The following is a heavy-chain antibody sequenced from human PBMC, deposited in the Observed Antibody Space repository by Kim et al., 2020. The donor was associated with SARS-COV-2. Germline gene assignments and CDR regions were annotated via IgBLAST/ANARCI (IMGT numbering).Heavy chain of an antibody. CDR3: ARGRDYGGNSPDAFDI. D-gene: IGHD4-17*01. J-gene: IGHJ3*02. CDR2: ISSSGSTI. CDR1: GFTFSSYE. Sequence: GGSLRLSCAASGFTFSSYEMNWVRQAPGKGLEWVSYISSSGSTIYYVDSVKGRFTISRDNAKNSLYLQMNSLRAEDTAVYYCARGRDYGGNSPDAFDIWGQGTMVTVSS. V-gene: IGHV3-48*03.